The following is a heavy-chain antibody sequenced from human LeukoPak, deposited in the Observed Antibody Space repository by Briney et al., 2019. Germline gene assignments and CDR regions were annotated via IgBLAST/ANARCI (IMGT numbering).Heavy chain of an antibody. J-gene: IGHJ6*03. D-gene: IGHD2-2*01. CDR3: TTAPWIVVVPAAMLDYYYYMDV. CDR1: GFTFINAW. CDR2: IKTKTDGGTT. V-gene: IGHV3-15*01. Sequence: GGSLRLSCAASGFTFINAWMTWVRQAPGKGLEWVGRIKTKTDGGTTDYAAPVKGRLTISRDDSKNTLYLQMNSLKTEDTAVYYCTTAPWIVVVPAAMLDYYYYMDVWGKGTTVTVSS.